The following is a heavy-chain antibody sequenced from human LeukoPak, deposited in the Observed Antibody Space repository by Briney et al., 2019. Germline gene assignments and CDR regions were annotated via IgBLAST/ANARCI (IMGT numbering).Heavy chain of an antibody. CDR3: ARDRGHYYDSSGYFGT. Sequence: ASVKVSCKASGYTFNSYDINWVRQASGQGLEWMGWMNPNSGNTGSAQKFQGRVTMTRNTSMSTAYMELSSLRSEDTAVYYCARDRGHYYDSSGYFGTWGQGTLVTVSS. V-gene: IGHV1-8*01. CDR1: GYTFNSYD. D-gene: IGHD3-22*01. J-gene: IGHJ5*02. CDR2: MNPNSGNT.